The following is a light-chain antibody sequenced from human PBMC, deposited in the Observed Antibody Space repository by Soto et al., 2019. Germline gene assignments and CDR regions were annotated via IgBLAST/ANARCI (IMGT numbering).Light chain of an antibody. CDR1: QSISSW. J-gene: IGKJ1*01. Sequence: DIQMTQSPSTLSASVGDRVTSTCRASQSISSWLAWYQQKPGKAPKLLIYDASSLESGVPSRFSGSGSGTEFTLTFSSLQPDDFATYYCQHYNSYSATFGQGTKVEIK. CDR3: QHYNSYSAT. CDR2: DAS. V-gene: IGKV1-5*01.